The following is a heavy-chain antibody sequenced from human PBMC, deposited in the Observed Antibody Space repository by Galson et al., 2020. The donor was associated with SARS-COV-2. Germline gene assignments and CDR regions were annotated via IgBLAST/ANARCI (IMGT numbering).Heavy chain of an antibody. CDR2: ISWDGDTT. CDR1: GFTFDDFA. V-gene: IGHV3-43D*04. J-gene: IGHJ4*02. CDR3: AKVAGGYSASWYGHFDC. D-gene: IGHD6-13*01. Sequence: GGSLRLSCAASGFTFDDFAMHWVRQAPGKGLEWVALISWDGDTTKYADSVKGRFIISRDNRKSSLYLQMKSLRPDDTAFHYCAKVAGGYSASWYGHFDCWGQGTLVSVSS.